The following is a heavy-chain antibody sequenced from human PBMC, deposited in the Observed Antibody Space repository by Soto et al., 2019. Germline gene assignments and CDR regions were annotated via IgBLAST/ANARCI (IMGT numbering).Heavy chain of an antibody. CDR3: ARSVDP. CDR1: GASISGYH. J-gene: IGHJ5*02. V-gene: IGHV4-59*12. CDR2: ISYSGAT. Sequence: TSETLSLTCTVSGASISGYHWGWIRQPPGKGLECLGSISYSGATNYNPSLKSRVTMSIDTSKNQFSLKLSSVTAADTAVYYCARSVDPWGQGTLVTVSS.